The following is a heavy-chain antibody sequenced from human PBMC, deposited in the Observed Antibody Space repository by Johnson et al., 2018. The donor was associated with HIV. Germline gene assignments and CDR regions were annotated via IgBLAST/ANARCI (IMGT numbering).Heavy chain of an antibody. Sequence: VQLVESGGGVVRHGWSLRLSCAASGFTFYDYGMSWVRQAPGKGLEWVSGISWNSGSIGYADSVKGRFTISRDNSKNTLYLQMNSLRAEDTAVYYCARAHDAFDIWGQGTMVTVSS. CDR3: ARAHDAFDI. CDR2: ISWNSGSI. J-gene: IGHJ3*02. V-gene: IGHV3-20*04. CDR1: GFTFYDYG.